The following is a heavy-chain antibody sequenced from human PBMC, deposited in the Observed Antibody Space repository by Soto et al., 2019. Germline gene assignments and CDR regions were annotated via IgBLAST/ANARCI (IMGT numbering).Heavy chain of an antibody. J-gene: IGHJ6*01. CDR1: GFTLRSHW. V-gene: IGHV3-74*01. CDR3: AREPSLSSEGHGLQV. CDR2: IKSDGRST. Sequence: GGSLRLCCAAPGFTLRSHWMHWVRQAPGLGLVWVSRIKSDGRSTTYADSVKGRFTISRDNAKNTLYLQMNSLRVEDTAVYYCAREPSLSSEGHGLQVWGQGTTVTVS. D-gene: IGHD2-2*01.